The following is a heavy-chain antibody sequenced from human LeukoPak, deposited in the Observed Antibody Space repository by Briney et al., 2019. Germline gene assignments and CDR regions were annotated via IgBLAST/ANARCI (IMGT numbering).Heavy chain of an antibody. V-gene: IGHV4-59*01. CDR1: GGSISSYH. D-gene: IGHD6-19*01. J-gene: IGHJ4*02. CDR2: IYYSGST. Sequence: SGTLSLTCTVSGGSISSYHWSWIRQPPGKGPEWIGYIYYSGSTNYNPSLKSRVTISVDTSKSQFSLKLSSVTAADTAMYYCARFIAVAGVGYFDYWGQGTLVTVSS. CDR3: ARFIAVAGVGYFDY.